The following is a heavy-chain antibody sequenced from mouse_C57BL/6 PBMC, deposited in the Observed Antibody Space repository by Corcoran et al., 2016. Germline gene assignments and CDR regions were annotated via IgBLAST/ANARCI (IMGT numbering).Heavy chain of an antibody. CDR2: INTYSGVP. CDR3: AREPFAMDY. V-gene: IGHV9-3*01. Sequence: QIQLVQSGTELKKPGETVKISCQASGYTFTTYGMSWVKQAPGKGLKWMGWINTYSGVPTYADDFKGRFAFSLETSASTAYLQINNLKNEDTATYFCAREPFAMDYWGQGTSVTVSS. J-gene: IGHJ4*01. CDR1: GYTFTTYG.